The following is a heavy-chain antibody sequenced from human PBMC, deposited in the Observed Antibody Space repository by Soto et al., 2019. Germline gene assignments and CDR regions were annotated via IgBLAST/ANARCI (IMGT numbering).Heavy chain of an antibody. Sequence: PSETLSLTCAVYGGSFSGYYWSWIRQPPGKGLEWIGEINHSGSTNYNPSLKSRVTISVDTSKNQFSLKLSSVTAADMAVYYCARIGRYDYWGQGTLVTVSS. CDR3: ARIGRYDY. V-gene: IGHV4-34*01. D-gene: IGHD1-26*01. CDR1: GGSFSGYY. J-gene: IGHJ4*02. CDR2: INHSGST.